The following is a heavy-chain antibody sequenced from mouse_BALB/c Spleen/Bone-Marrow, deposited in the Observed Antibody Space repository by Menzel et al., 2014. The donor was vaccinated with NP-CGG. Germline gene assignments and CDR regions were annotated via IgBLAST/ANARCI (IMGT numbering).Heavy chain of an antibody. D-gene: IGHD2-4*01. Sequence: VQLKQSGPELVKPGASVKMSCKASGYTFTSYFMHWVKQRPGQGLEWIGYINPYNDGTKYNEKFQGKATLTSDKSSSTAYMELSSLTSEDSAVYYCTRIYYDYDGVWFAYWGQGTLVTVSA. CDR2: INPYNDGT. CDR1: GYTFTSYF. CDR3: TRIYYDYDGVWFAY. V-gene: IGHV1-14*01. J-gene: IGHJ3*01.